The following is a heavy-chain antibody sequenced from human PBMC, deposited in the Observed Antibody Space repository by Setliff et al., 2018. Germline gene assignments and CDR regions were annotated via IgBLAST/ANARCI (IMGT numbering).Heavy chain of an antibody. CDR3: AKNWATAHHYYYGMDV. V-gene: IGHV3-33*06. J-gene: IGHJ6*02. CDR1: GFTFSDYG. CDR2: IWNDGSNK. D-gene: IGHD2-21*02. Sequence: PGGSLRLSCVASGFTFSDYGMHWVRQAPGKGLEWVALIWNDGSNKFYGDSVKGRFTISRDNSKNTLYLQMNSLRAKDTAVYYCAKNWATAHHYYYGMDVWGQGTTVTVSS.